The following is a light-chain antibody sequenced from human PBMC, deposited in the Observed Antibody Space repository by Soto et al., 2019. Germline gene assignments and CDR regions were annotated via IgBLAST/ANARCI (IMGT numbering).Light chain of an antibody. CDR1: SNDVGGYNY. V-gene: IGLV2-8*01. J-gene: IGLJ1*01. Sequence: QFVLTQPPSASGSPGQSVSISCTGTSNDVGGYNYVSWYQQHPGKAPKLMIYEVSKRPSGVPDRFSGSKSGNTASLTVSGLQAEDEADYYCSSYAGSNNFDVFGTGTKVTVL. CDR2: EVS. CDR3: SSYAGSNNFDV.